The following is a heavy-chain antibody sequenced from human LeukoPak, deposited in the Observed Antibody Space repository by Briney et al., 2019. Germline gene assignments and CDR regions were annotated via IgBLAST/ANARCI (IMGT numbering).Heavy chain of an antibody. CDR3: ARLFSSGWYEDY. V-gene: IGHV3-48*03. J-gene: IGHJ4*02. Sequence: PGGSLRLSCAASGFTFSSYEMNWVRQAPGKGLEWVSYISSSGSTIYYADSVKGRFTISRDNAKNSLYVQINSLRAEDTAVYYCARLFSSGWYEDYWGQGTLVTVSS. CDR2: ISSSGSTI. CDR1: GFTFSSYE. D-gene: IGHD6-19*01.